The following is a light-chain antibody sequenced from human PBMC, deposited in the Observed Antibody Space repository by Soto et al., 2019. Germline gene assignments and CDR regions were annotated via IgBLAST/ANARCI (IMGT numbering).Light chain of an antibody. J-gene: IGLJ1*01. CDR2: EVT. CDR1: FSDVGGYDY. Sequence: LTQPASVSGSPGQSIAISCTGTFSDVGGYDYVSWYQQHPDKAPKLMIYEVTKRPSGVSNRFSGSKSGNTASLTISGLQPEDEADSYCSSHTSGSTRVFGSGTKVTVL. CDR3: SSHTSGSTRV. V-gene: IGLV2-14*01.